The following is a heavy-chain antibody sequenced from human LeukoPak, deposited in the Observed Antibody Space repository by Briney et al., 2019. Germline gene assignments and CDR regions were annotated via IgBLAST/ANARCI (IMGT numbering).Heavy chain of an antibody. CDR3: ARISGYDSALGHYYFDY. J-gene: IGHJ4*02. CDR1: GGSFSGYY. D-gene: IGHD5-12*01. V-gene: IGHV4-34*01. Sequence: SETLSLTCGVYGGSFSGYYWSWIRQPPGKGLEWIGEINHSGSTNYNPSLKSRVTISVDTSKNQFSLKLSSVTAADTAVYYCARISGYDSALGHYYFDYWGQGTLVTVSS. CDR2: INHSGST.